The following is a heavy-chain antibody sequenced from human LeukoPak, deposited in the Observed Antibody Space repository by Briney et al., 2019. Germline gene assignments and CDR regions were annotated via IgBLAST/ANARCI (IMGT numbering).Heavy chain of an antibody. CDR2: ISGSGGST. CDR3: ARADKGGYYDY. Sequence: PGGSLRLSCAASGFTFSSYAMSWVRQAPGKGLEWVSAISGSGGSTYYADSVKGRFTISRENAKNSLYLQMNSLRAGDTAVYYCARADKGGYYDYWGQGTLVTVSS. D-gene: IGHD3-22*01. J-gene: IGHJ4*02. V-gene: IGHV3-23*01. CDR1: GFTFSSYA.